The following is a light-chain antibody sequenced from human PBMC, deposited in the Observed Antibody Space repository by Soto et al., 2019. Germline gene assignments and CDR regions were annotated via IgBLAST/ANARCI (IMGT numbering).Light chain of an antibody. Sequence: EIVLTQSPGTLSLSPGERATLSCRASQSVTSSLAWYQQKPGQAPRLLIYGASSRATGIPDRFSGSGSGTDFTLTINRLEPEDFAVYYCQQYGNSPQTFGQGTK. CDR1: QSVTSS. CDR3: QQYGNSPQT. J-gene: IGKJ1*01. V-gene: IGKV3-20*01. CDR2: GAS.